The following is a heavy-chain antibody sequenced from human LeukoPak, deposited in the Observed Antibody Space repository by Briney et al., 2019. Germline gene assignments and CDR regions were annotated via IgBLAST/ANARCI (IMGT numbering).Heavy chain of an antibody. D-gene: IGHD5-18*01. CDR3: ARGYRAPQTFYSYHYFDS. Sequence: SETLSLTCAVYGGSFSGYYWSWIRQPPGKGLEWIGEIIHFGSTNYNPSLKSRVTISGDTSKNQFSLKVNSVTAADTAVYYCARGYRAPQTFYSYHYFDSWAQGILVTVSS. J-gene: IGHJ4*02. CDR1: GGSFSGYY. V-gene: IGHV4-34*01. CDR2: IIHFGST.